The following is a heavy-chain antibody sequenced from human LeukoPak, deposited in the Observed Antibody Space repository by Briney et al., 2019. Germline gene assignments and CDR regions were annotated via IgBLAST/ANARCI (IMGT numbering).Heavy chain of an antibody. CDR1: GYTLTELS. J-gene: IGHJ4*02. Sequence: KVSCKVSGYTLTELSMHWVRQAPGQGLEWMGWINPNSGGTNYAQKFQGRVTMTRDASISTAYMELSRLRSDDTAVYYCAREIASIAVAGHFDYWGQGTLVTVSS. CDR2: INPNSGGT. V-gene: IGHV1-2*02. CDR3: AREIASIAVAGHFDY. D-gene: IGHD6-19*01.